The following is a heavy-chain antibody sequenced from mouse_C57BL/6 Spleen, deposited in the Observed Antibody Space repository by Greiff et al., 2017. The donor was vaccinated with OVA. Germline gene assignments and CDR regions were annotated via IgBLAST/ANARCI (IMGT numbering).Heavy chain of an antibody. CDR1: GYTFTDYY. CDR2: INPNNGGT. J-gene: IGHJ2*01. CDR3: ARPYYYGSSPVDY. Sequence: EVQLQQSGPELVKPGASVKISCKASGYTFTDYYMNWVKQSHGKSLEWIGDINPNNGGTSYNQKFKGKATLTVDKSSSTAYMELRSLTSEDSAVYYCARPYYYGSSPVDYWGQGTTLTVSS. V-gene: IGHV1-26*01. D-gene: IGHD1-1*01.